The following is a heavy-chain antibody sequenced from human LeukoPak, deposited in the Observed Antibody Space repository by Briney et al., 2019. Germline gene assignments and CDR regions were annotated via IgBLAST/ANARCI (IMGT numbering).Heavy chain of an antibody. Sequence: GGSLRLSCVVSGFSLSNYAMSWVRQAPGKRLEWVSYISERGGSKTYADSVKGRFTISRDNSLKTVHLQMNSLRAEDTAVYFCAKRGVVIRGILVIGYHTEAYHYDHWGQGTLVTVSS. D-gene: IGHD3-10*01. J-gene: IGHJ4*02. CDR2: ISERGGSK. V-gene: IGHV3-23*01. CDR3: AKRGVVIRGILVIGYHTEAYHYDH. CDR1: GFSLSNYA.